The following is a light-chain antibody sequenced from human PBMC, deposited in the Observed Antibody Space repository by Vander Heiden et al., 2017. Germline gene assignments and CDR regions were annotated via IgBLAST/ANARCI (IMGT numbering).Light chain of an antibody. CDR2: LSSDGSH. CDR1: SGHSSSA. CDR3: QTWGTGIQV. J-gene: IGLJ2*01. V-gene: IGLV4-69*01. Sequence: QLVLTQSPSASASLGSSVKLTFTLGSGHSSSAIEWHQQQPEKGPRYLMKLSSDGSHNKGDGIPDRFSGSSSGAERYLTISSLQSEDEAYYYCQTWGTGIQVFGGGTKLTVL.